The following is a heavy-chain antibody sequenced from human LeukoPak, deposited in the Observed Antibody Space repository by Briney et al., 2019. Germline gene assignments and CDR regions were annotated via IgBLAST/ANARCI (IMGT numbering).Heavy chain of an antibody. CDR2: IYYSGST. J-gene: IGHJ4*02. CDR3: ARHLAAVPFDY. CDR1: GGSISSSSYY. D-gene: IGHD6-13*01. Sequence: SETLSLTCTVSGGSISSSSYYWGWIRQPPGKGLKWIGSIYYSGSTYYNPSLKSRVTISVDTSKNQFSLKLSSVTAADTAVYYCARHLAAVPFDYWGQGTLVTVSS. V-gene: IGHV4-39*01.